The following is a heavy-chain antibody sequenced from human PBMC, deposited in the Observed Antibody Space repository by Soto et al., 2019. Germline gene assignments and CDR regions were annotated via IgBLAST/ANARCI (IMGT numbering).Heavy chain of an antibody. Sequence: SETLSLTCTVSRGSVSSNDRSWIRQSPGKGLHWIRLIYYSGTTNYNPPLKSRVTRLVDTSNNQFSLKLSSVTAADTAVYYCARHIVDIVVVPAATHYYYYGMDVWGQGTTVT. J-gene: IGHJ6*02. D-gene: IGHD2-2*01. CDR2: IYYSGTT. V-gene: IGHV4-59*02. CDR1: RGSVSSND. CDR3: ARHIVDIVVVPAATHYYYYGMDV.